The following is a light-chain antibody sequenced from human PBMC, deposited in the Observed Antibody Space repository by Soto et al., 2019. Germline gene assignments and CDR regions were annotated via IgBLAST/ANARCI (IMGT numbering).Light chain of an antibody. CDR2: GAT. CDR1: QSVSNNY. CDR3: HQYGSSPAT. Sequence: EIVLTQSPGTLSLSPGERATLSCRASQSVSNNYLAWYQQKPGQAPRLLIHGATTRATGIPARFSGSGSGTDFTLTISRLEPEDFAVYYCHQYGSSPATFGQGTKVDIK. J-gene: IGKJ1*01. V-gene: IGKV3-20*01.